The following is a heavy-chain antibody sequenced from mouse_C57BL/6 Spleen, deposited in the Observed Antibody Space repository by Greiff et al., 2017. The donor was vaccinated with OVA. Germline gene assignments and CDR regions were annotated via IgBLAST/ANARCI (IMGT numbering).Heavy chain of an antibody. J-gene: IGHJ2*01. Sequence: EVKLQESGGGLVKPGGSLKLSCAASGFTFSDYGMHWVRQAPEKGLEWVAYISSGSSTIYYADTVKGRFTISRDNAKNTLFLQMTSLRSEDTAMYYCASSWDGDYFDYWGQGTTLTVSS. CDR1: GFTFSDYG. CDR2: ISSGSSTI. CDR3: ASSWDGDYFDY. V-gene: IGHV5-17*01. D-gene: IGHD4-1*01.